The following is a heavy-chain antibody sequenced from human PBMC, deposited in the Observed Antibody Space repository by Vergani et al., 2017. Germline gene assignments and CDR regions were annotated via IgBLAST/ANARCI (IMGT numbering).Heavy chain of an antibody. V-gene: IGHV1-69*01. CDR2: ILPIFGTA. J-gene: IGHJ4*02. Sequence: QVQLVQSGAEVKKPGSSVKVSCKASGGTFSSYAISWVRQAPGQGLEWMGGILPIFGTANYAQKFQVRVTITADESTSTAYMELSSLRSEDTAVYYCARGGTVVTPDPLGSFDYWGQGTLVTVSS. D-gene: IGHD4-23*01. CDR3: ARGGTVVTPDPLGSFDY. CDR1: GGTFSSYA.